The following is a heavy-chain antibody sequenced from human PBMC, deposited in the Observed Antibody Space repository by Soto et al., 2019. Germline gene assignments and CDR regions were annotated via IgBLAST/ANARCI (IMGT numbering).Heavy chain of an antibody. V-gene: IGHV1-2*04. CDR3: ARGVSTDCSTGVCSFFYNHDMDV. CDR2: INPKSGGT. J-gene: IGHJ6*02. Sequence: QGQLVQSGAEVKKPGASVKVSCKASGYGFTDYHIHWVGQAPGQGLEWLGRINPKSGGTSTAQKFQGWVTMTTDTSISTASMEPTRLTSDDTAIYYCARGVSTDCSTGVCSFFYNHDMDVWGQGTTVTVSS. D-gene: IGHD2-8*01. CDR1: GYGFTDYH.